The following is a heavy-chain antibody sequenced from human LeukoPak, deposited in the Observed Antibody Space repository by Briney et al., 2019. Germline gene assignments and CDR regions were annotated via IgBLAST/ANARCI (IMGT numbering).Heavy chain of an antibody. CDR3: ARGNDILTGAQPIDY. J-gene: IGHJ4*02. V-gene: IGHV4-31*03. Sequence: SQTLSLTCTVSGGSISSGGYYWSWIRQHPGKGLEWIGYINYSGSTYYNPSLKSRVTISVDTSKNQFSLRLSSVTAADTAVYYCARGNDILTGAQPIDYWGQGTLVTVSS. CDR2: INYSGST. D-gene: IGHD3-9*01. CDR1: GGSISSGGYY.